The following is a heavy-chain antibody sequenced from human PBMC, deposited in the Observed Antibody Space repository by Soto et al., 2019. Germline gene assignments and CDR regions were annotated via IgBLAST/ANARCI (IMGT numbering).Heavy chain of an antibody. J-gene: IGHJ4*02. CDR2: ISYDEIDK. Sequence: QVQLVESGGGVVQPGRSLRLSCAASGFTFSNYTMHWVRQAPGKGLEWVALISYDEIDKYFADAVKGRFTISRYNSKNTLYLQMDSLRAEDTAVYYCAGRSGSSAYWGRGTLVAVSS. CDR1: GFTFSNYT. V-gene: IGHV3-30*04. D-gene: IGHD3-10*01. CDR3: AGRSGSSAY.